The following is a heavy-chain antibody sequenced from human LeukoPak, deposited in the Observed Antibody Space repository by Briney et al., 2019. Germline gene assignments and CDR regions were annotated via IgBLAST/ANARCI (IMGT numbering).Heavy chain of an antibody. V-gene: IGHV1-18*01. Sequence: ASVKVSCKASGYTFTSYGISWVRQAPGQGLEWMGWISAYNGNTNYAQKLQGRVTMTTDTSTSTAYMELRSLRSDDTAVYYRAREVAVAGYFDYWGQGTLVTVSS. D-gene: IGHD6-19*01. CDR1: GYTFTSYG. CDR2: ISAYNGNT. J-gene: IGHJ4*02. CDR3: AREVAVAGYFDY.